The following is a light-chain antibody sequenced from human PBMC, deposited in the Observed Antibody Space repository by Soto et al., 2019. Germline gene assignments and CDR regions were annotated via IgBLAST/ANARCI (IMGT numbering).Light chain of an antibody. Sequence: DIQMTQSPSTLSASVGDRVTITCRASRTVSNCLAWYQHQPGRAPRLLISRASTLESGVPPRFSGSGFGTEFTLTIDSLQSDDFGTYYCQQYNSYALTFGQGTRLEIK. CDR1: RTVSNC. J-gene: IGKJ5*01. CDR3: QQYNSYALT. V-gene: IGKV1-5*03. CDR2: RAS.